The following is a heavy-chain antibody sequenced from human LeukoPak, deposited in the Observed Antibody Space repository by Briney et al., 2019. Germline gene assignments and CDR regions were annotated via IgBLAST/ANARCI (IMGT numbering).Heavy chain of an antibody. V-gene: IGHV7-4-1*02. J-gene: IGHJ4*02. Sequence: GSVKVSCKASGYTFTSYAMNWVRQAPGQGLEWMGWINTNTGNPTYAQGFTGRFVFSLDTSVSTAYPQISSLKAEDTAVHYCARVGSSGYFDYWGQGTLVTVSS. D-gene: IGHD6-19*01. CDR3: ARVGSSGYFDY. CDR2: INTNTGNP. CDR1: GYTFTSYA.